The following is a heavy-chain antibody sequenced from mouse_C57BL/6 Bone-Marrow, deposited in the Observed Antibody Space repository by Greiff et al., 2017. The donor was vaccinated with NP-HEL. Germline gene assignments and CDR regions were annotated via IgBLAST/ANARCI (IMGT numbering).Heavy chain of an antibody. CDR1: GYTFTDYN. Sequence: EVKLVESGPELVKPGASVKMSCKASGYTFTDYNMHWVKQSHGKSLEWIGYINPNNGGTSYNQKFKGKATLTVNKSSSTAYMELRSLTSEDSAVYYCARSGKWYFDVWGTGTTVTVSS. J-gene: IGHJ1*03. CDR2: INPNNGGT. CDR3: ARSGKWYFDV. V-gene: IGHV1-22*01.